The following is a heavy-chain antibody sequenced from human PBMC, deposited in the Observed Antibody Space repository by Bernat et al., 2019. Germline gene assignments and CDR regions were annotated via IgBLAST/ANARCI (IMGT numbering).Heavy chain of an antibody. Sequence: QVTFKESGPVFVKPTETLTLTCTVSGFSLSNARMGVSWIRQPPGKALEWLAHIFSNDEKSYSTSLKSRLTISKDTSKSQVVLTMTNMDPVDTATYCGARISWKGGGYVRDDPFDTWGRGTVVTVSS. D-gene: IGHD5-12*01. CDR1: GFSLSNARMG. V-gene: IGHV2-26*01. CDR2: IFSNDEK. J-gene: IGHJ3*02. CDR3: ARISWKGGGYVRDDPFDT.